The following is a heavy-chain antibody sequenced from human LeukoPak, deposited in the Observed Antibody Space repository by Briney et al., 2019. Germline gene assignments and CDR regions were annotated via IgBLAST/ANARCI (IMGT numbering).Heavy chain of an antibody. CDR3: ARRAGYTGSWYEY. D-gene: IGHD6-13*01. Sequence: SETLSLTCTVSSGSVNSGSYYWNWIRQPPGMGLEWIGYIYYSGSTNYNPSLKSRVTISVDTAKNQLSLKLSSVTAADTAVYYCARRAGYTGSWYEYWGQGTLVTVSS. CDR1: SGSVNSGSYY. V-gene: IGHV4-61*01. CDR2: IYYSGST. J-gene: IGHJ4*02.